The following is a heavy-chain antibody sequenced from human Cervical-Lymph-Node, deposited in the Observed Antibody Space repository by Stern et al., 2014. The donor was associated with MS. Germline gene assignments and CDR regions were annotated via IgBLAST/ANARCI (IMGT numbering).Heavy chain of an antibody. J-gene: IGHJ4*02. CDR1: GGTISNYI. CDR2: IIPMFGIA. CDR3: ARATSDYIWGTYRFLDS. Sequence: QVQLVQSGAEVKKPGSSVKVSCKASGGTISNYIVGWVRQAPGQGLEWMGGIIPMFGIANYAEKFQDRVPIPADESTSTAYLDLSSLRSEDTAVYYCARATSDYIWGTYRFLDSWGQGTLVIVSS. V-gene: IGHV1-69*01. D-gene: IGHD3-16*02.